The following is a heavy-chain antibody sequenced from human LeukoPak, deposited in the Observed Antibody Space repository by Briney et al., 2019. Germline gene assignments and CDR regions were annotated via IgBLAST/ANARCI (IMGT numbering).Heavy chain of an antibody. Sequence: SETLSLTCAVYGGSFSGYYWSWIRQPPGKGLEWIGEINHSGSTNYNPSLKSRVTISVDTSKNQFSLKLSSATAADTAVYYCARSSRAARWFDYWGQGTLVTVSS. CDR2: INHSGST. D-gene: IGHD6-6*01. CDR1: GGSFSGYY. J-gene: IGHJ4*02. CDR3: ARSSRAARWFDY. V-gene: IGHV4-34*01.